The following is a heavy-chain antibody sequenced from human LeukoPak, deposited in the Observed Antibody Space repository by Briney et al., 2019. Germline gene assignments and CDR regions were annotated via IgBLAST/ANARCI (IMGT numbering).Heavy chain of an antibody. V-gene: IGHV3-48*01. D-gene: IGHD4-17*01. CDR3: ARGTHDYGDYYGMDV. Sequence: GGSLRLSCAASGFTFSSYAMNWVRQAPGKGLEWVSYISSSSYAMYYADSVKGRFTISRDNAKDSLYLQMNSLRAEDTAVYYCARGTHDYGDYYGMDVWGQGTTVTVSS. CDR1: GFTFSSYA. CDR2: ISSSSYAM. J-gene: IGHJ6*02.